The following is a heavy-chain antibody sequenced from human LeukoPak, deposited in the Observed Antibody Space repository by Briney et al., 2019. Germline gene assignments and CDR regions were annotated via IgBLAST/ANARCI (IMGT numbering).Heavy chain of an antibody. CDR2: ITTSSAYI. Sequence: GGSLRLSCAASGFTISGFGVNWVRQAPGKGLEWVSSITTSSAYIYYADSLKGRFTISRDNAKNSLYLQMDSLRAEDTAVYYCTRGGVGYKYWNFDLWGRGTLVTVSS. V-gene: IGHV3-21*06. CDR3: TRGGVGYKYWNFDL. J-gene: IGHJ2*01. D-gene: IGHD1-14*01. CDR1: GFTISGFG.